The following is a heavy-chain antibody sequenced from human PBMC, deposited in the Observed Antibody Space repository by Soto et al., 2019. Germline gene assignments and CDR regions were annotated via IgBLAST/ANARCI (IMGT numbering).Heavy chain of an antibody. J-gene: IGHJ4*02. CDR2: ISWNTGSI. D-gene: IGHD3-16*02. CDR3: AKDKWEVSYYFDY. Sequence: DVQLVESGGGLVQPGRSLRLSCAASGFTFADYAMHWVRQAPGKGLEWVSGISWNTGSIGYADSVKGRFTISRDNAKNSLYLQMNSLRAEDTALYYCAKDKWEVSYYFDYWGQGTLVTVSS. CDR1: GFTFADYA. V-gene: IGHV3-9*01.